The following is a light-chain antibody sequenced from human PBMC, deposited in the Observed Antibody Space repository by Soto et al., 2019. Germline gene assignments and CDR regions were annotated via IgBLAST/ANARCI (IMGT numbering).Light chain of an antibody. CDR2: AAS. V-gene: IGKV3-15*01. J-gene: IGKJ4*01. CDR3: QQYNNWPPVT. Sequence: ETVMTQSPATLSVFPGERATLSCRASESVSGNLAWYPQKPGQAPRLLIYAASTRATGIPARFSGSGSGTDFTLTISSLQSEEFAVYYCQQYNNWPPVTFGGGTKVEI. CDR1: ESVSGN.